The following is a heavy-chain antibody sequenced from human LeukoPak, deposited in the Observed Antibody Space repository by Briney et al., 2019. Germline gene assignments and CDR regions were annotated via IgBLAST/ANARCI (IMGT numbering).Heavy chain of an antibody. V-gene: IGHV3-30*04. D-gene: IGHD3-22*01. J-gene: IGHJ4*02. CDR3: ARVHDSTGYYHYFDS. CDR1: GFTFSSIYA. Sequence: GGSLRLSCAASGFTFSSIYAMHWVRQAPDKGPEWVAMISYHGSNEYYADSVKGRFTISRDNSKNTLYLQMNNLRVEDTAMYCCARVHDSTGYYHYFDSWGQGTLVTVSS. CDR2: ISYHGSNE.